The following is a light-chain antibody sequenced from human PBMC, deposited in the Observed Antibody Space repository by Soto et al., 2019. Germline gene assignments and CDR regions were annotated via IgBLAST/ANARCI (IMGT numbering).Light chain of an antibody. CDR2: AAS. CDR1: QSISSY. Sequence: DIQMTQSPSSLSASVGDRVTITCRASQSISSYLNWYQQKPGKAPKLLIYAASSLQRGVPSRFSGSGSGTDFTPTISSLQPEDFATYYCQQSYSTPYTFVQGTKLEIK. V-gene: IGKV1-39*01. CDR3: QQSYSTPYT. J-gene: IGKJ2*01.